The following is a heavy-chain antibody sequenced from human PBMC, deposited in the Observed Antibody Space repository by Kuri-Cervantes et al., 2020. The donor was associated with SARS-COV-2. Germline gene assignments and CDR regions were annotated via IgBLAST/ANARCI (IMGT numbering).Heavy chain of an antibody. CDR3: ARKVGGGDLYYYGMDV. CDR2: IYTSGST. J-gene: IGHJ6*02. Sequence: LRLSCTVSGGSISSGSYYWSWIRQPAGKGLEWIGRIYTSGSTNYNPPLKSRVTISVDTSKNQFSLKLSSVTAADTAVYYCARKVGGGDLYYYGMDVWGQGTTVTVSS. CDR1: GGSISSGSYY. V-gene: IGHV4-61*02. D-gene: IGHD4-17*01.